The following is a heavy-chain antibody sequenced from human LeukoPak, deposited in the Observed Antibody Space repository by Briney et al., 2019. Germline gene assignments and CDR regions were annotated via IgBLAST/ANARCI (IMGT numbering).Heavy chain of an antibody. D-gene: IGHD5-18*01. J-gene: IGHJ4*02. V-gene: IGHV4-34*01. CDR3: ARSGYGFDY. CDR1: GGSFSGYY. Sequence: SETLSLTCAVYGGSFSGYYWSWIRQPPGKGLEWIGEINHSGSTNYNPSLKSRVTISVDTSKNQFSLELSSVTAADTAVYYCARSGYGFDYWGQGTLVTVSS. CDR2: INHSGST.